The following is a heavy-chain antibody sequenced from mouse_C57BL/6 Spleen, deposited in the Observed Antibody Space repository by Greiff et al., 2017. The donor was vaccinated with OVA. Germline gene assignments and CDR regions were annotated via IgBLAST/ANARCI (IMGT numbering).Heavy chain of an antibody. CDR3: ARHKETYYSNPYFDY. CDR1: GYTFTEYT. V-gene: IGHV1-62-2*01. D-gene: IGHD2-5*01. Sequence: QVQLQQSGAELVKPGASVKLSCKASGYTFTEYTIHWVKQRPGQGLEWIGWFYPGSGSIKYNEKFKDKATLTADKSSSTVYMELRRWTSEDSAVYFCARHKETYYSNPYFDYWGKGTTLTVSS. J-gene: IGHJ2*01. CDR2: FYPGSGSI.